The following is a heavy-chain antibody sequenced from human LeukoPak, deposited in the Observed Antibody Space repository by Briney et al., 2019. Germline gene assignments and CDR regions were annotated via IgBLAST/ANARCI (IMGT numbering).Heavy chain of an antibody. CDR2: ISDSSDTM. CDR1: GFTFSYYS. J-gene: IGHJ3*02. CDR3: AKDRGGTRITMIVFGAFDI. V-gene: IGHV3-48*01. Sequence: GGSLRLSCAASGFTFSYYSMNWVRQAPGKGLEWVSYISDSSDTMFYADSVKGRFTISRDNAKNSLYLQMNSLRAEDTAVYYCAKDRGGTRITMIVFGAFDIWGQGTMVTVSS. D-gene: IGHD3-22*01.